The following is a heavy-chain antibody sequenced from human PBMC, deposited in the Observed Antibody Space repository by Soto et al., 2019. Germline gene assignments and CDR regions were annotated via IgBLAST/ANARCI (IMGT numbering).Heavy chain of an antibody. CDR1: GFTFSDYA. CDR2: LDGAGGST. V-gene: IGHV3-23*01. J-gene: IGHJ6*02. Sequence: QSGGSLRLSCLASGFTFSDYAMTWVRHVPGRGLEWVASLDGAGGSTYYADSVRGRFTISRDNSQNTLFLQVKRLTVDDTAIYYFTAPRDEYGSGVSWFTYGMDIWGQGTTVTVSS. CDR3: TAPRDEYGSGVSWFTYGMDI. D-gene: IGHD3-10*01.